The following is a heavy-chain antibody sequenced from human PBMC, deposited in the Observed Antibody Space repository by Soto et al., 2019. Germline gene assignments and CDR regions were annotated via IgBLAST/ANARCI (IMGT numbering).Heavy chain of an antibody. J-gene: IGHJ4*02. Sequence: GSLRLSCAASGFTFGHSAMSWVRQAPGKGLEWVAAISGTGGAAYYADSVKGRFTTSRDNSRNTLFLQMNSLRVDDTAIYHCAKPEEVVRGFDFWGLGTLVTVSS. CDR1: GFTFGHSA. CDR2: ISGTGGAA. V-gene: IGHV3-23*01. D-gene: IGHD3-10*01. CDR3: AKPEEVVRGFDF.